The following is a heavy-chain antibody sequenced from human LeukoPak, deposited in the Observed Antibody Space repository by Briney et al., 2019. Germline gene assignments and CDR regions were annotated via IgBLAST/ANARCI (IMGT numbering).Heavy chain of an antibody. CDR2: IYSGGST. CDR1: GLTVSSNY. V-gene: IGHV3-53*01. D-gene: IGHD2-2*01. Sequence: GGSLRLSCAASGLTVSSNYMSWVRQAPGKGLEWVSVIYSGGSTYYADSVKGRFTISRDNSKNTLYLQMNSLRAEDTAVYYCARDSTSWSYYYHMDVWGKGTTVTVSS. J-gene: IGHJ6*03. CDR3: ARDSTSWSYYYHMDV.